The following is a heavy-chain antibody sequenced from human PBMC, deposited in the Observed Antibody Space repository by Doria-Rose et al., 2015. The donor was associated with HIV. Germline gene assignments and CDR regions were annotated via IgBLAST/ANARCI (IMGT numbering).Heavy chain of an antibody. D-gene: IGHD6-25*01. CDR2: IYPGDSDT. CDR1: TSDW. Sequence: TSDWIGWVRQMPGKCLEWMGIIYPGDSDTRYSPSFQGQVTISADNSISTAYLQWSSLKASDTAMYYCARHRETDTSGVVFAALMDYWGPGALVTVSS. CDR3: ARHRETDTSGVVFAALMDY. J-gene: IGHJ4*02. V-gene: IGHV5-51*01.